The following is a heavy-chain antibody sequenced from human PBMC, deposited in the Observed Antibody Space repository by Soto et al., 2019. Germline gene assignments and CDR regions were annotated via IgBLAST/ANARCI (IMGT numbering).Heavy chain of an antibody. V-gene: IGHV4-59*01. CDR2: IYYSGST. CDR1: GGSISSYY. Sequence: SETLSLICTVSGGSISSYYWSWIRQPPGRGLEWIGYIYYSGSTNYNPSLKSRVTMTRDTSISTAYMELSRLRSDDTAVYYCARGDLIAARLNYYYGMDVWGQGTTVTVSS. D-gene: IGHD6-6*01. CDR3: ARGDLIAARLNYYYGMDV. J-gene: IGHJ6*02.